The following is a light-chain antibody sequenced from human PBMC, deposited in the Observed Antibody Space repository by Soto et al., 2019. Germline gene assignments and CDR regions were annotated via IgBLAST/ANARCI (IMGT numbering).Light chain of an antibody. Sequence: VLIPSPDSLAVSLGERAIINCKSSQRVLYSTNNRNYLAWYQQKPGQPPKLLIYWASTRESGVPDRFSGSGSGTDFTLTISSLQAEDVAVYYCQQYYSTPWTFGQGTKVDIK. CDR2: WAS. V-gene: IGKV4-1*01. CDR1: QRVLYSTNNRNY. J-gene: IGKJ1*01. CDR3: QQYYSTPWT.